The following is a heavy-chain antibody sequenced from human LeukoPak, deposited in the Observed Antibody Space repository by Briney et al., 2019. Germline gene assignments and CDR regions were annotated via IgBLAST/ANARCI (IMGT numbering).Heavy chain of an antibody. V-gene: IGHV3-7*03. CDR1: GFTFSSYW. CDR2: IKQDGSEK. D-gene: IGHD6-19*01. CDR3: AKHSGSYYYYGMDV. J-gene: IGHJ6*02. Sequence: GGSLRLSCAASGFTFSSYWMSWVRQAPGKGLEWVANIKQDGSEKYYVDSVKGRFTISRDNAKNSLYLQMNSLRAEDTAVYYCAKHSGSYYYYGMDVWGQGTTVTVSS.